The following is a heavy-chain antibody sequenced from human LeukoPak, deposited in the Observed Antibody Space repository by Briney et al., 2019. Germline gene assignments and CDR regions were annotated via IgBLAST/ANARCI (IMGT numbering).Heavy chain of an antibody. D-gene: IGHD6-13*01. CDR3: ARDGYSSSWYAGY. CDR1: GGTFSSYA. CDR2: INAGNGNT. V-gene: IGHV1-3*01. Sequence: ASVKVSCKASGGTFSSYAISWVRQAPGQRLEWMGWINAGNGNTKYSQKFQGRVTITRDTSASTAYMELSSLRSEDTAVYYCARDGYSSSWYAGYWGQGTLVTVSS. J-gene: IGHJ4*02.